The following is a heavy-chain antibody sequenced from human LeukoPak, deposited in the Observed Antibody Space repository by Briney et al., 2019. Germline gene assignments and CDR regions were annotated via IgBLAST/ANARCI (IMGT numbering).Heavy chain of an antibody. D-gene: IGHD5-24*01. CDR3: ARERDLKDAFDI. J-gene: IGHJ3*02. Sequence: SETLSLTCTVSGGSISSYYWSWIRQPPGKGLVWIGYIYYSGSTNYNPSLKSRVTISVDTSKNQFSLKLSSVTAADTAVYYCARERDLKDAFDIWGQGTMVTVSS. CDR1: GGSISSYY. CDR2: IYYSGST. V-gene: IGHV4-59*12.